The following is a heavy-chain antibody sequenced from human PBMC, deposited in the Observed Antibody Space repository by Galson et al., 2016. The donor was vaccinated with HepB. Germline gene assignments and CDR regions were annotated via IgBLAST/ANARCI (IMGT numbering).Heavy chain of an antibody. CDR2: ISSSGSTI. CDR3: ARASNYDSNGYLRY. D-gene: IGHD3-22*01. V-gene: IGHV3-48*03. Sequence: SLRLSCAASGFIFSSYEMNWVRQAPGKGLEWVSYISSSGSTIYYADSVKGRFTIFRDNAKNSLYLQMNSLRAEDTAVYYCARASNYDSNGYLRYWGQGTLVAVSS. CDR1: GFIFSSYE. J-gene: IGHJ4*02.